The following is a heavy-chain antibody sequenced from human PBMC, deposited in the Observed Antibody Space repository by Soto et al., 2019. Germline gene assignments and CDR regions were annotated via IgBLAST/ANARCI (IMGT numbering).Heavy chain of an antibody. CDR3: ARGLEAGYYFAY. D-gene: IGHD3-22*01. J-gene: IGHJ4*02. CDR1: GFNFSSYA. V-gene: IGHV3-23*01. CDR2: ITTSGDRS. Sequence: EVQLLESGGRLIQPGGSLRLSCAASGFNFSSYAMSWIRQAPGKGPEWVAGITTSGDRSGYADSVKGRFTVSRDISQNTMYLQLNSLRGDDTAIYYCARGLEAGYYFAYWGQGTLVTVSS.